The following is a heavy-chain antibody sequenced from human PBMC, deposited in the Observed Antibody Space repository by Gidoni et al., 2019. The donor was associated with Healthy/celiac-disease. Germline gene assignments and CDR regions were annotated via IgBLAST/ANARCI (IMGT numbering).Heavy chain of an antibody. D-gene: IGHD3-10*01. CDR2: ISSSSSTI. CDR3: ARPLRGDTYYYYYYGMDV. CDR1: GFTFRRYS. J-gene: IGHJ6*02. Sequence: EVQLVESGGGLVQPGGSLRLSCAVSGFTFRRYSMNWVRQAPGKGLEWVSYISSSSSTIYYADSVKGRFTISRDNAKNSLYLQMNSLRAEDTAVYYCARPLRGDTYYYYYYGMDVWGQGTTVTVSS. V-gene: IGHV3-48*04.